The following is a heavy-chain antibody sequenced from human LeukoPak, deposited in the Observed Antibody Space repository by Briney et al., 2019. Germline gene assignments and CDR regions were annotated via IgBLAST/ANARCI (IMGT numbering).Heavy chain of an antibody. V-gene: IGHV1-8*01. CDR2: MNPNSGNT. Sequence: VASVKVSCKASGYTFTTYDINWVRQATGQGLEWMGWMNPNSGNTGYTQKFQGRVTMTRNTSIRTAYMELSSLRSEDTAVYYCARGRGSGHKENWFDPWGQGTLVTVSS. CDR1: GYTFTTYD. D-gene: IGHD6-19*01. J-gene: IGHJ5*02. CDR3: ARGRGSGHKENWFDP.